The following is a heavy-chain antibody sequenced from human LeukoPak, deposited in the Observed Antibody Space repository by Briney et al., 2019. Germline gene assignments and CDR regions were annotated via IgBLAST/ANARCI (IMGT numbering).Heavy chain of an antibody. J-gene: IGHJ4*02. D-gene: IGHD5-12*01. CDR3: ARGLSQWLRCLDY. CDR2: INAGNGNT. Sequence: GASVKVSCKASGYTFTSYGISWVRQAPGQGLEWMGWINAGNGNTKYSQKFQGRVTITRDTSASTAYMELSSLRSEDTAVYYCARGLSQWLRCLDYWGQGTLVTVSS. CDR1: GYTFTSYG. V-gene: IGHV1-3*01.